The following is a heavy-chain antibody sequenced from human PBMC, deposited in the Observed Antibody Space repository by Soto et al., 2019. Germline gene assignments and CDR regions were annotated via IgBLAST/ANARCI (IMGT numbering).Heavy chain of an antibody. Sequence: QVQLQESGPGLVKPSETLSLTCTVSGGAISRYYWSWIRQPPGKGLEWIGYIYYSGSTNYNPSLQSRVPISVDTSNNQLSLKLSSVTAADTAVYYCARRWGYSFDYWGQGTLVTVSS. CDR1: GGAISRYY. CDR2: IYYSGST. CDR3: ARRWGYSFDY. V-gene: IGHV4-59*08. J-gene: IGHJ4*02. D-gene: IGHD5-18*01.